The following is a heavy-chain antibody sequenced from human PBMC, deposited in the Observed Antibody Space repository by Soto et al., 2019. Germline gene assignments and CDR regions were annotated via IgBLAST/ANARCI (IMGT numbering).Heavy chain of an antibody. CDR1: GFTFSSYA. D-gene: IGHD2-15*01. V-gene: IGHV3-23*01. CDR3: AKYWGYHSVPAGFDP. J-gene: IGHJ5*02. Sequence: GGSLRLSCAASGFTFSSYAMSWVRQAPGKGLEWVSAISGSGGSTYYADSVKGRFTISRDNSKNTLYLQMNSLRAEDTAVYYCAKYWGYHSVPAGFDPWGQGTLVTVSS. CDR2: ISGSGGST.